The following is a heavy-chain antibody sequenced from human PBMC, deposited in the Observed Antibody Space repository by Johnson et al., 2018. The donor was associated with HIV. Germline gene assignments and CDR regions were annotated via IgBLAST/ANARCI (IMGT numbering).Heavy chain of an antibody. CDR2: IYSGGSN. V-gene: IGHV3-66*01. D-gene: IGHD3-10*01. J-gene: IGHJ3*02. CDR3: VRGLLWFGELLEAFDI. Sequence: VQLVESGGGLVQPGGSLRLSCAASGFTFSNAWMSWVRQAPGKGLAWVSGIYSGGSNSYADSVRGRFTISRDNSKNKLYLQMTSLRAEDTAVYYCVRGLLWFGELLEAFDIWGQWTMVTVSS. CDR1: GFTFSNAW.